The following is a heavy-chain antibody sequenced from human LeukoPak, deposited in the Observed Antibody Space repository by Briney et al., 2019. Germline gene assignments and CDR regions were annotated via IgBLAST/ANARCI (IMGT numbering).Heavy chain of an antibody. CDR2: ISTGGGST. Sequence: RGSLRLSRAASGFTFSSYAMSWDRQAPGNGLEWVSSISTGGGSTYYADSVKGRFPISSDKSKNTLYLQLASLRAEDPAVYYYAKVETASLSSGAFNYWGQGTLVTVSS. J-gene: IGHJ4*02. D-gene: IGHD3-3*01. CDR3: AKVETASLSSGAFNY. V-gene: IGHV3-23*01. CDR1: GFTFSSYA.